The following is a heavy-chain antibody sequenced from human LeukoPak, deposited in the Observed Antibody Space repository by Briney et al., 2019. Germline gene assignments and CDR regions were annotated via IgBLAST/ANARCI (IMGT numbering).Heavy chain of an antibody. Sequence: ASVKVSCKASGGTFSSYAMHWVRQAPGQRLEWMGWINAGNGNTKYSQKFQGRVTITRDTSASTAYMELSSLRSEDTAVYYCAREERADIVLMVYATDSNWFDPWGQGTLVTVSS. CDR3: AREERADIVLMVYATDSNWFDP. CDR2: INAGNGNT. J-gene: IGHJ5*02. D-gene: IGHD2-8*01. V-gene: IGHV1-3*01. CDR1: GGTFSSYA.